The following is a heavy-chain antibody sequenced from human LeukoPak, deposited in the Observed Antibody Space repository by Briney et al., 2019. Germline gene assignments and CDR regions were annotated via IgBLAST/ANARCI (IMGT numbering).Heavy chain of an antibody. CDR3: AGSTQYSSGWYDY. CDR2: IIPIFGTA. V-gene: IGHV1-69*06. CDR1: GGTFSSYA. J-gene: IGHJ4*02. D-gene: IGHD6-19*01. Sequence: SVKVSCKASGGTFSSYAISWVRQAPGQGLEWMGGIIPIFGTANYAQKFQGRVTITADKSTSTAYMELSSLRSEDTAVYYCAGSTQYSSGWYDYWGQGTLVTVSS.